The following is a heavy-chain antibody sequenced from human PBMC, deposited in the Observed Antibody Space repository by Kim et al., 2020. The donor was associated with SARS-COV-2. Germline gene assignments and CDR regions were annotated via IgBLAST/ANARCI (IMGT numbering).Heavy chain of an antibody. D-gene: IGHD3-10*01. J-gene: IGHJ4*02. CDR3: ARGSYSRFDY. Sequence: YYAASLKARSTISRDNSKNTLYLQMNSLRAEDTAVYYCARGSYSRFDYWGQGTLVTVSS. V-gene: IGHV3-23*01.